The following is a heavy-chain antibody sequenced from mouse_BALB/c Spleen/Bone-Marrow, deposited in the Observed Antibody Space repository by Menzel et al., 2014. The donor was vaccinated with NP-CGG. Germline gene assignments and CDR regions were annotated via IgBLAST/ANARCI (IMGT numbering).Heavy chain of an antibody. D-gene: IGHD2-14*01. Sequence: QVQLQQSGAELVKPGASVKMSCKASGYTFTSYNVHWVKQTPGQGLEWIGAIYPGNGDTSYNQKFKGKATLTADKSSSTAYMQLSSLTSEDSAVYYCARGGTPYYFDYWGQGTTLTVSS. CDR3: ARGGTPYYFDY. J-gene: IGHJ2*01. CDR2: IYPGNGDT. V-gene: IGHV1-12*01. CDR1: GYTFTSYN.